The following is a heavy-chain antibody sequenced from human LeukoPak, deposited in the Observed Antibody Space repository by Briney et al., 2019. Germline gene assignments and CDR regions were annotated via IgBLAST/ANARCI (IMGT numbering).Heavy chain of an antibody. D-gene: IGHD3-3*01. V-gene: IGHV1-18*01. Sequence: ASVKVSCKASGYTFTSYGISWVRQAPGQGLEWMGWISAYNGNTNYARKLQGRVTMTTDTSTSTAYMELRSLRSDDTAVYYCARDLSRYYDFWSGYYTGPHFDYWGQGTLVTVSS. CDR3: ARDLSRYYDFWSGYYTGPHFDY. J-gene: IGHJ4*02. CDR2: ISAYNGNT. CDR1: GYTFTSYG.